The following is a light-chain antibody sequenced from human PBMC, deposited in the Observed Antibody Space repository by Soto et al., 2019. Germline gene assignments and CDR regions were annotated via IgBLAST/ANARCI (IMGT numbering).Light chain of an antibody. CDR3: LQYYNFSWT. J-gene: IGKJ1*01. CDR2: AAS. Sequence: DIVMTQSPLSLPVTPGEPASISCSSSQSLLHSNGYNYLDWYQQKPGEAPKLLIFAASNLQSGVPSRFSGSGSVTDFTLAITGLQPEDFATYYCLQYYNFSWTFGQGTKVDIK. V-gene: IGKV2-28*01. CDR1: QSLLHSNGYNY.